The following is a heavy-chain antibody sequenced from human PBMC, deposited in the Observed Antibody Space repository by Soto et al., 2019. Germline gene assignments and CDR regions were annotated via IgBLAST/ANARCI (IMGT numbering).Heavy chain of an antibody. D-gene: IGHD1-1*01. CDR1: GGSISSGGFS. J-gene: IGHJ4*02. Sequence: SETLSLTCAVSGGSISSGGFSWSWIRQPPGKGLEWIGYIFQSGSPSYNPSLKSRVTISVERSKNQFFLKLSSVTAADTAVYYCARDRNGLGGIDYWGQGTLVTVSS. CDR2: IFQSGSP. V-gene: IGHV4-30-2*01. CDR3: ARDRNGLGGIDY.